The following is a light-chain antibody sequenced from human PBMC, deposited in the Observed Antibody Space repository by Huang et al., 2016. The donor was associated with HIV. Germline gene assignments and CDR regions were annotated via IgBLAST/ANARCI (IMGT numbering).Light chain of an antibody. CDR1: QSVNNE. CDR3: QQYNNWPPWT. CDR2: DAS. J-gene: IGKJ1*01. Sequence: EVVMTQSPVTLSVSPGERATLSCRASQSVNNELAWFQQKPGQAPRLLIHDASIRATGIPDRFSGSGSGTEFTLTISSLQSEDFAVYYCQQYNNWPPWTFGQGTKVEIK. V-gene: IGKV3-15*01.